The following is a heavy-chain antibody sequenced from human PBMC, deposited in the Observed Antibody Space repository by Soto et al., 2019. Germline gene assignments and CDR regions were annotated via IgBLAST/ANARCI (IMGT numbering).Heavy chain of an antibody. J-gene: IGHJ4*02. Sequence: QVQLVESGGGVVQPGRSLRLSCAASGFTFSSYGMHWVRQAPGKGLEWVAVIWYDGSNKYYADSVKGRFTISRDNSKNTLYLEMNSLRAEETAVYYCAREGFGEFCYFEYWGQGTLVSVSS. CDR3: AREGFGEFCYFEY. D-gene: IGHD3-10*01. V-gene: IGHV3-33*01. CDR2: IWYDGSNK. CDR1: GFTFSSYG.